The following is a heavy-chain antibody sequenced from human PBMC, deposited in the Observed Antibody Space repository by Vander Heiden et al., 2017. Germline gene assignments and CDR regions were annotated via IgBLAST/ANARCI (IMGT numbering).Heavy chain of an antibody. D-gene: IGHD1-26*01. CDR3: AKDVAVGGYYYGMDV. CDR1: GFTFSSYG. V-gene: IGHV3-30*18. Sequence: QVQLVESGGGVVQPGRSLRLSCAASGFTFSSYGMHWVRQAPGKGLEWVAVISYDGSNKYYADSVKGRFTISRDNSKNTLYLQMNSLRAEDTAVYYCAKDVAVGGYYYGMDVWGQGTTVTVSS. J-gene: IGHJ6*02. CDR2: ISYDGSNK.